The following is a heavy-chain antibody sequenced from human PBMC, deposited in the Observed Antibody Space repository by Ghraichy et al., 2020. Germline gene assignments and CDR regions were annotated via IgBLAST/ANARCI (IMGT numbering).Heavy chain of an antibody. V-gene: IGHV4-59*01. J-gene: IGHJ4*02. Sequence: SETLSLTCTVSGGSISSYYWSWIRQPPGKGLEFIGYIFYSGSTNYNPSLMSRVTISIDTSKNQFSLKLRSVTAADSALYYCARGISYGNFFDYWGQGTLVTVSS. CDR3: ARGISYGNFFDY. D-gene: IGHD5-18*01. CDR2: IFYSGST. CDR1: GGSISSYY.